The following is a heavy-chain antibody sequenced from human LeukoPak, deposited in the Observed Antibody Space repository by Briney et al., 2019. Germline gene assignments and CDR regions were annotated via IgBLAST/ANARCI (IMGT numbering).Heavy chain of an antibody. CDR3: ARDGSYSGSLPLDY. J-gene: IGHJ4*02. V-gene: IGHV4-34*01. CDR1: GGSFSDSY. CDR2: INHTGST. Sequence: PSETLSLTCAVYGGSFSDSYWTWIRQSPGKGLEWIGEINHTGSTNYNPSLKSRVTISVDTSKNQFSLKLNSVTAADTAVYYCARDGSYSGSLPLDYWGQGTLVTVSS. D-gene: IGHD1-26*01.